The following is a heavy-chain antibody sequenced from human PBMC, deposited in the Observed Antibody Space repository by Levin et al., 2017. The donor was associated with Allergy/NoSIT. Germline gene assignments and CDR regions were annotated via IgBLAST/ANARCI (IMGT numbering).Heavy chain of an antibody. J-gene: IGHJ4*02. CDR2: IINSGVGT. V-gene: IGHV3-23*01. Sequence: GGSLRLSCAASGFTFNNYAMSWVRQAPGKGLEWVSAIINSGVGTYYADSVKGRFTISLSHSKNTMYLQMNSLRAEDRAVYFCATAAIRGSDPPYYFHYWGQGPLVTASS. CDR3: ATAAIRGSDPPYYFHY. D-gene: IGHD6-19*01. CDR1: GFTFNNYA.